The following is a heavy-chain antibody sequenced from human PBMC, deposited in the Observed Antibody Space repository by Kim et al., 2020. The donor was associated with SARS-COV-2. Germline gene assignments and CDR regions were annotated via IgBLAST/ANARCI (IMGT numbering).Heavy chain of an antibody. V-gene: IGHV3-30*02. CDR3: AKTLAGGYYSALDY. D-gene: IGHD3-3*01. Sequence: ADSVKGRFTISRDKSKNTLYMQMNSLSAEYTALYYWAKTLAGGYYSALDYWGQGTLVTVSS. J-gene: IGHJ4*02.